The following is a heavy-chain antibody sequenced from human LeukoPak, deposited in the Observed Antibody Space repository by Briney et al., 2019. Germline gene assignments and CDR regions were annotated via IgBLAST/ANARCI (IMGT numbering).Heavy chain of an antibody. CDR1: GFSFGDYR. CDR2: IRSDSSAI. CDR3: ASREGYYYDSSDIALGI. D-gene: IGHD3-22*01. Sequence: GGSLRLSCAASGFSFGDYRMTWVRQAPGKGLEWLSYIRSDSSAIYYADSVKGRFAISRDNARKSLYLQMNSLRVEDTAIYYCASREGYYYDSSDIALGIWGQGTLVTVSS. J-gene: IGHJ4*02. V-gene: IGHV3-48*01.